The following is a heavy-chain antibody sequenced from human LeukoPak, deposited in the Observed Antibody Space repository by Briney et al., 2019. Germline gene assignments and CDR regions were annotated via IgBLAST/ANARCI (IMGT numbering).Heavy chain of an antibody. CDR1: GFTFSSYA. CDR3: ARESGPEMATIARWSGYYYYYMDV. D-gene: IGHD5-24*01. V-gene: IGHV3-23*01. J-gene: IGHJ6*03. Sequence: GGSLRLSCAASGFTFSSYAMSWVCQAPGKGLEWVSAISGSGGSTYYADSVKGRFTISRDNAKNSLYLQMNSLRAEDTAVYYCARESGPEMATIARWSGYYYYYMDVWGKGTTVTVSS. CDR2: ISGSGGST.